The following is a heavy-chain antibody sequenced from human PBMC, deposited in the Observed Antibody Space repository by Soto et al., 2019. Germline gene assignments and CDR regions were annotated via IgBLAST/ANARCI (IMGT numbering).Heavy chain of an antibody. Sequence: GGSLRLSCAASGFTFSDLYMTWIRQAPGRGLEWVSYISGGGETIHYADSVKGRFTVSRDNARKSLYLQMNSLRAEDTAVYYCASDPYYYASGYWGQGTLVTVSS. CDR1: GFTFSDLY. J-gene: IGHJ4*02. V-gene: IGHV3-11*01. D-gene: IGHD3-10*01. CDR3: ASDPYYYASGY. CDR2: ISGGGETI.